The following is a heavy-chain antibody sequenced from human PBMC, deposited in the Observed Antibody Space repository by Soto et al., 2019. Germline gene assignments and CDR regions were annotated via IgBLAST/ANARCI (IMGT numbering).Heavy chain of an antibody. Sequence: QVQLQESGPGLVKPSETLSLTCTVSGGSISSYYWSWIRPPAGKGLEWIGRIYASGSTNYNPSLKSRVTMSVDTSKNQFSLKLSSVTAADTAVYYCARGPGYQLLLFEDPGGYSYGMDVWGQGTTVTVSS. CDR3: ARGPGYQLLLFEDPGGYSYGMDV. V-gene: IGHV4-4*07. CDR2: IYASGST. D-gene: IGHD2-2*01. J-gene: IGHJ6*02. CDR1: GGSISSYY.